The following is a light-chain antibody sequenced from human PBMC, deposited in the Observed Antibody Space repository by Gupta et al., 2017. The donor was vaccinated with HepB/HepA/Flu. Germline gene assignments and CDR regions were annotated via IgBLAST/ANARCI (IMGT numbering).Light chain of an antibody. J-gene: IGLJ3*02. CDR2: RND. Sequence: QSVLPQPPSASGTPGQRVTISCSGSSSNIGSAYVYWFQPLPGTAPKLLSVRNDQRNSGVPDRFSGSKSATSAALAIIRLRAEDEADYYCAAGVGVRSGWVFGGGTKVTVL. CDR3: AAGVGVRSGWV. CDR1: SSNIGSAY. V-gene: IGLV1-47*01.